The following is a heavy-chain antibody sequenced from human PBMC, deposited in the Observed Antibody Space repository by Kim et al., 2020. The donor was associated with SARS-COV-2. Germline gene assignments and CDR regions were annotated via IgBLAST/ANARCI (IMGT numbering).Heavy chain of an antibody. CDR3: ARPMTTAYYTMHY. Sequence: SVKVSCKASGYTFTNYGLHWVRQAPGQRLEWMGRINADSGNTKYAQKFQGRVTITRDTSASTVYMELSSLTSEDAAVYYCARPMTTAYYTMHYWGQGTL. CDR1: GYTFTNYG. J-gene: IGHJ4*02. V-gene: IGHV1-3*01. D-gene: IGHD3-9*01. CDR2: INADSGNT.